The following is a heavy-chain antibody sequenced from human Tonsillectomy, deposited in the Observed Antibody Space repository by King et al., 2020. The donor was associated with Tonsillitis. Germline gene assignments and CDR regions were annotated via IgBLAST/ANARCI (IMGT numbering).Heavy chain of an antibody. Sequence: VQLVESGAEVKKPGASVKVSCKASGYTFTGYYMHWVRQAPGQGLEWMGWINPNSGGTNYAQKFQGRVTMTRETSISTAYMELSRLRSDDTAVYYCATYSGSYYYYYGMDVWGQGTTVTVSS. J-gene: IGHJ6*02. CDR3: ATYSGSYYYYYGMDV. V-gene: IGHV1-2*02. D-gene: IGHD1-26*01. CDR1: GYTFTGYY. CDR2: INPNSGGT.